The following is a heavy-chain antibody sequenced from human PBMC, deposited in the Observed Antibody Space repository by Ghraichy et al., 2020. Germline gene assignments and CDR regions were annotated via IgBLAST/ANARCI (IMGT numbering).Heavy chain of an antibody. CDR3: ARVRGYSYGYSFSRGFDY. J-gene: IGHJ4*02. Sequence: XDTLSLTCAVYGGSFSGYYWSWIRQPPGKGLEWIGEINHSGSTNYNPSLKSRVTISVDTSKNQFSLKLSSVTAADTAVYYCARVRGYSYGYSFSRGFDYWGQGTLVTVSS. CDR2: INHSGST. D-gene: IGHD5-18*01. CDR1: GGSFSGYY. V-gene: IGHV4-34*01.